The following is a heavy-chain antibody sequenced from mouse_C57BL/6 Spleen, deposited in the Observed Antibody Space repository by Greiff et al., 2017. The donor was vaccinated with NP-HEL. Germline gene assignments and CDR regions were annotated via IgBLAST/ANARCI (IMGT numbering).Heavy chain of an antibody. D-gene: IGHD2-4*01. Sequence: VQLQQSGAELARPGASVKLSCKASGYTFTSYGISWVKQRTGQGLEWIGEIYPRSGNTYYNEKFKGKATLTADKSSSTAYMELRSLTSEDSAVYFCARHDYDVEAMDYWGQGTSVTVSS. CDR1: GYTFTSYG. CDR3: ARHDYDVEAMDY. J-gene: IGHJ4*01. V-gene: IGHV1-81*01. CDR2: IYPRSGNT.